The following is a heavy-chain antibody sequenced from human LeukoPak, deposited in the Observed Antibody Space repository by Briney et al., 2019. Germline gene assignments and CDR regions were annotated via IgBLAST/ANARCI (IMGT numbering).Heavy chain of an antibody. CDR1: GFTFSRYW. CDR2: IKSDGSST. J-gene: IGHJ4*02. Sequence: AGGSLRLSCAASGFTFSRYWMHWVRQAPGKGLVWVSRIKSDGSSTNYADSVKGRFTISRDNAKNTLYLQMNSLRAEDTAVYYCAGAYDGGSYYPYYFDYWGQGTLVTVSS. D-gene: IGHD3-22*01. CDR3: AGAYDGGSYYPYYFDY. V-gene: IGHV3-74*01.